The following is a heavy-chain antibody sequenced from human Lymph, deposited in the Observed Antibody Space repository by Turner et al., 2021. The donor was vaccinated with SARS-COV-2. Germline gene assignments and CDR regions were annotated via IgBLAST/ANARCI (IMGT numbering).Heavy chain of an antibody. J-gene: IGHJ6*02. CDR1: GGSISSYY. V-gene: IGHV4-59*08. D-gene: IGHD6-19*01. Sequence: QVQLQGSGPGLVKPSETLSLTCTVSGGSISSYYWSWIRQPPGKGLEWIGYIHYSGSTNYNPSLKSRVTISVDTSKNQFSLKLNSVTAADTAVYYCARHGFSGWYGGGMDVWGQGTTVTVSS. CDR2: IHYSGST. CDR3: ARHGFSGWYGGGMDV.